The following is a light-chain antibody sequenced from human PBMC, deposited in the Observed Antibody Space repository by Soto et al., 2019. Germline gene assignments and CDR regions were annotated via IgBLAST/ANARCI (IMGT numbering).Light chain of an antibody. V-gene: IGLV1-40*01. Sequence: QSVLTQPPSASGTPGQRVAISCSGSSSNIGRNYVYWFQQLPGTPPKLVIYGNSNRPSGVPGRFSGSKSGTSASLVITGLQAEDEADYYCQSFDSSLRAWVFGGGTKLTVL. CDR1: SSNIGRNY. J-gene: IGLJ3*02. CDR3: QSFDSSLRAWV. CDR2: GNS.